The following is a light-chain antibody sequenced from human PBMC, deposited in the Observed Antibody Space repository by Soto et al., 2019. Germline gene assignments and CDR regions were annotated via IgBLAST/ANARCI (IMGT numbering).Light chain of an antibody. Sequence: EIVLTQSPGTLSLSPGERATLSCRASQSVSSSFLAWYQQKPRQAPRLLIYGASSRATGIPDRFSGSGSGTDFTLTISRLEPEDVAVYYCQQYGSSPLTFGGGNKVEIK. CDR1: QSVSSSF. CDR2: GAS. J-gene: IGKJ4*01. CDR3: QQYGSSPLT. V-gene: IGKV3-20*01.